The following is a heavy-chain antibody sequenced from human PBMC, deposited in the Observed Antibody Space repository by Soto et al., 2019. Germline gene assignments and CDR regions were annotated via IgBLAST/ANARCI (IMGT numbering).Heavy chain of an antibody. CDR3: TTEDIVVVPAAILGEYYYGMDV. J-gene: IGHJ6*02. CDR2: IKSKTDGGTT. CDR1: GFTFSNAC. V-gene: IGHV3-15*01. D-gene: IGHD2-2*02. Sequence: EVQLVESGGGLVKPGGSLRLSCAASGFTFSNACMSWVRQSPGKGLEWVGRIKSKTDGGTTDYAAPVKGRFTISRDDSKNKLYLQMNSLKAGDTAVYYCTTEDIVVVPAAILGEYYYGMDVWGQGTKVTVSS.